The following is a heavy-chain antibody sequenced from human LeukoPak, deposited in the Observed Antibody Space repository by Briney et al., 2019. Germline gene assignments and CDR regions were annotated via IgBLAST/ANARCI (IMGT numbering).Heavy chain of an antibody. CDR1: GGSISSYY. V-gene: IGHV4-59*01. CDR3: AREVVFSSDVMIDWFDP. CDR2: IYYSGST. J-gene: IGHJ5*02. D-gene: IGHD6-13*01. Sequence: SETLSLTCTVPGGSISSYYWSWIRQPPGKGLEWIGYIYYSGSTNYNPSLKSRVTISVDTSKNQFSLKLSSVTAADTAVYYCAREVVFSSDVMIDWFDPWGQGTLVTVSS.